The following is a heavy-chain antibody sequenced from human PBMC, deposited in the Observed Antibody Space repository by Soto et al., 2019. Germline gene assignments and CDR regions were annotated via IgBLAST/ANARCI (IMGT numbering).Heavy chain of an antibody. CDR1: GFTFDDYT. J-gene: IGHJ6*02. Sequence: GGSLRLSCAASGFTFDDYTMHWVRQAPGKGLEWVSLISWDGGSTYYADSVKGRFTISRDNSKNSLYLQMNSLRTEDTALYYCAKDRLARIAAQYYYYYYGMDVWRQRTTVTGS. CDR3: AKDRLARIAAQYYYYYYGMDV. CDR2: ISWDGGST. D-gene: IGHD6-13*01. V-gene: IGHV3-43*01.